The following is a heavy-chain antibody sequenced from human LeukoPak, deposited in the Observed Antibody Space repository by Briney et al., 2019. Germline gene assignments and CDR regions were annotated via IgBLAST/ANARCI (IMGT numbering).Heavy chain of an antibody. J-gene: IGHJ4*02. Sequence: GESLRLSCAASGFPFNAYWMTWVRQAPGKGLEWVANIRQDGDTKYYVDSVKGRFTISRDNAMNSLYLQMNSLRAEDTAIYYCARSLPYGTTWYGRSDFWGQGTLVTVSS. CDR1: GFPFNAYW. D-gene: IGHD6-13*01. CDR2: IRQDGDTK. V-gene: IGHV3-7*03. CDR3: ARSLPYGTTWYGRSDF.